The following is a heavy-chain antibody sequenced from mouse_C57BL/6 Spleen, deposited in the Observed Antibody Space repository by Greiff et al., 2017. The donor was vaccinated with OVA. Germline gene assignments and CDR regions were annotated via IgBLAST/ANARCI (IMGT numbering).Heavy chain of an antibody. J-gene: IGHJ4*01. CDR3: ARKSPYYGSSLYAMDY. CDR2: IYPGSGST. CDR1: GYTFTSYW. Sequence: VQLQQSGAELVKPGASVKMSCKASGYTFTSYWITWVKQRPGQGLEWIGDIYPGSGSTNYNEKFKSKATLTVDTSSSTAYMQLSSLTSEDSAVYYCARKSPYYGSSLYAMDYWGQGTSVTVSS. V-gene: IGHV1-55*01. D-gene: IGHD1-1*01.